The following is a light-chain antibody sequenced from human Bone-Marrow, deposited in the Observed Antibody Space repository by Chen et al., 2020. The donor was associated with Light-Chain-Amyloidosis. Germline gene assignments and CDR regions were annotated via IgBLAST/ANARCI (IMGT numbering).Light chain of an antibody. Sequence: SYVLTQPSSVSVAPGQTATIACGGNNIGSTSVHWYQQTPGQAPLLVVYDDSDRPSGIPGRLSGSNSGNTATLTISRVEARDDADYYCQVWDRSSDRPVFGGGTKLTVL. CDR1: NIGSTS. CDR2: DDS. J-gene: IGLJ3*02. V-gene: IGLV3-21*02. CDR3: QVWDRSSDRPV.